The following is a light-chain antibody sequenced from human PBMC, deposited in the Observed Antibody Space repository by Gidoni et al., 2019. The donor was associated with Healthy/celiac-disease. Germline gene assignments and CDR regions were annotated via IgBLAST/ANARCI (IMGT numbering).Light chain of an antibody. CDR2: DAS. CDR3: QQYDNLPVT. Sequence: DIKMTQPPSSLSASVGDRVTITCQASQDIRNYLNWYQQKPGKAPKLLIYDASNLETGVPSRFSGSGSGTDFTFTISSLQPEDIATYYCQQYDNLPVTFGGGTKVEIK. V-gene: IGKV1-33*01. J-gene: IGKJ4*01. CDR1: QDIRNY.